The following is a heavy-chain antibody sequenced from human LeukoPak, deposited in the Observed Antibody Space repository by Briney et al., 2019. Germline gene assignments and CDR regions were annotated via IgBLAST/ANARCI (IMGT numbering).Heavy chain of an antibody. J-gene: IGHJ4*02. CDR2: IYYSGST. Sequence: PSETLSLTCTVSGGSISSSSYYWGWIRQPPGKGLEWIGSIYYSGSTYYNPSLKSRVTISVDTSKNQFSLKLSSVTAADTAVYYCARALLYDSSGYYFSVFDYWGQGTLVTVSS. D-gene: IGHD3-22*01. CDR1: GGSISSSSYY. V-gene: IGHV4-39*01. CDR3: ARALLYDSSGYYFSVFDY.